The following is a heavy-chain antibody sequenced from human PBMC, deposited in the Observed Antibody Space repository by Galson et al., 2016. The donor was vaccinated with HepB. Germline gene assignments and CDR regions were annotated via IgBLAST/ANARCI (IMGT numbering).Heavy chain of an antibody. CDR2: ISYDGSNK. J-gene: IGHJ4*02. CDR3: AKDGLGYYGLKV. Sequence: SLRLSCAASGFTFSSYGMHWVRQAPGKGLEWVAVISYDGSNKYYADSVKGRFTISRDNSKNTLYLQMTSLRAEDTAVYYCAKDGLGYYGLKVWGQGTLVTVSS. V-gene: IGHV3-30*18. D-gene: IGHD3-10*01. CDR1: GFTFSSYG.